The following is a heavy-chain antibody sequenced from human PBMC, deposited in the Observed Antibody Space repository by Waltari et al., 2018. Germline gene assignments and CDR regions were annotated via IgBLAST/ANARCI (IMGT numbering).Heavy chain of an antibody. CDR3: AHRGYFDWSAPRGFDP. V-gene: IGHV2-5*01. CDR2: IYWNDDK. J-gene: IGHJ5*02. Sequence: QITLKESGPTLVKPTQTLTLTCSFSGFSLSTSGVTVGWIRQPPGKALEWLALIYWNDDKRYSPSLKSRLTVTKDTSKNQVVLTLTNMDPVDTATYYCAHRGYFDWSAPRGFDPWGQGILVTVSS. CDR1: GFSLSTSGVT. D-gene: IGHD3-9*01.